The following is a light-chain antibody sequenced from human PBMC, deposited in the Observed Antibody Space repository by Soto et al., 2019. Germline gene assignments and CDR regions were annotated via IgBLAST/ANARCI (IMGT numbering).Light chain of an antibody. V-gene: IGKV1-39*01. CDR2: AAS. Sequence: DIQMTQSPSSLSASVGDRVTITCRASQSISSYLNWYQQKPGKAPKLLIYAASSLQSGVPSRFSGSGSGTDFTLTISSLQHEDFATYYCHQSYRTPPFFGQGARLEI. J-gene: IGKJ5*01. CDR1: QSISSY. CDR3: HQSYRTPPF.